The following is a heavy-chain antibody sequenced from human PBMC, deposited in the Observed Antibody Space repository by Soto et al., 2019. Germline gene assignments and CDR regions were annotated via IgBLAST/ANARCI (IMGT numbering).Heavy chain of an antibody. D-gene: IGHD4-17*01. V-gene: IGHV3-23*01. CDR2: ITGSGGST. Sequence: GGSLRLSCAASRFTFSSYAMTWARQAPGKGLEWVSSITGSGGSTKYADSVKGRFTFSRDNSKNTLYLQMDSLRADDTAVYYCATDPNGDYIGAFDNWGQGTMVTVSS. CDR3: ATDPNGDYIGAFDN. J-gene: IGHJ3*02. CDR1: RFTFSSYA.